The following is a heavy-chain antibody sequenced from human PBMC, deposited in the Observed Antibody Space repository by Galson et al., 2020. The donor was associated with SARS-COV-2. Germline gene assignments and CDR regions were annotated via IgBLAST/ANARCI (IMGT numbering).Heavy chain of an antibody. Sequence: GGSLRLSCAASGFTFSSYAMSWVRQAPGKGLEWVSAISRSGGSTYYADSVKGRFPISRDNAKNTLYLQMNSLRAEDTAVYYCAREPSPYDILTGPYYYYGMDVWGQGTTVTVSS. CDR1: GFTFSSYA. J-gene: IGHJ6*02. V-gene: IGHV3-23*01. CDR3: AREPSPYDILTGPYYYYGMDV. D-gene: IGHD3-9*01. CDR2: ISRSGGST.